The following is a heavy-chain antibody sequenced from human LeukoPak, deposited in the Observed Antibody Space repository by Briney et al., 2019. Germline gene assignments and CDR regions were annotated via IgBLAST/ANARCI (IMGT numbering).Heavy chain of an antibody. CDR3: TRSNWGPDY. J-gene: IGHJ4*02. Sequence: GGSLRLSCEASGFTFSAYAMTWVRRAPGKGLECVANMDQDGSEKDYVDSVKGRFTISRDNAKNSLYLQMNSLRAEDTAVYFCTRSNWGPDYWGQGTLVTVSS. CDR2: MDQDGSEK. CDR1: GFTFSAYA. D-gene: IGHD7-27*01. V-gene: IGHV3-7*04.